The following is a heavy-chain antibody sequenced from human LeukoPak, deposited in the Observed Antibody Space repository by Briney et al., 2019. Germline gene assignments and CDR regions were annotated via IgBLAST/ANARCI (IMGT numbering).Heavy chain of an antibody. J-gene: IGHJ4*02. CDR1: GYSFTSYW. CDR2: IYPGDSDT. CDR3: ARVVYCSGGSCQRFDY. Sequence: GESLKISCKGSGYSFTSYWIGWVRQMPGKGLEWMGIIYPGDSDTRYSPSFQGQVTISADKSISTAYLQWSSLKASDTAMYYCARVVYCSGGSCQRFDYWGQGTLVTVSS. V-gene: IGHV5-51*01. D-gene: IGHD2-15*01.